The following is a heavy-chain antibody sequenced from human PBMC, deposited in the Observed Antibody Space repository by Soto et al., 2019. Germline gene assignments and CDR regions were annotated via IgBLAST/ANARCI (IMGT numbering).Heavy chain of an antibody. Sequence: QVQLQESGPGLVKPSETLSLTCTVSGGSISSYYWSWIRQPPGKGLEWIGYIYYSGSTNYNPSLKSRVTTSVDTSKNQFSLKLSSVTAADTAVYYCARGYCSGGSCYSFQYYYMDVWGKGTTVTVSS. CDR3: ARGYCSGGSCYSFQYYYMDV. D-gene: IGHD2-15*01. J-gene: IGHJ6*03. CDR1: GGSISSYY. CDR2: IYYSGST. V-gene: IGHV4-59*01.